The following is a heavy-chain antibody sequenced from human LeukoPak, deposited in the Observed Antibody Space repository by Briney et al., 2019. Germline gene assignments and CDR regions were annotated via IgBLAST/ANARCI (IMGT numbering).Heavy chain of an antibody. CDR1: GGSINTYY. J-gene: IGHJ4*02. Sequence: SETLSLTCTVSGGSINTYYWTWIRQPPGKRLEWIGYIYYSGSTNYNPSLKSRVTISVDKSKNQFSPKLSSVTAADTAVYYCAREVGATRFDYWGQGTLVTVSS. D-gene: IGHD1-26*01. CDR2: IYYSGST. V-gene: IGHV4-59*01. CDR3: AREVGATRFDY.